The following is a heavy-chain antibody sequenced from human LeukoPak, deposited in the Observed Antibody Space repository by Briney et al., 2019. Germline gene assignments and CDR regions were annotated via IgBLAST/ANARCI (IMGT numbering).Heavy chain of an antibody. CDR2: IYTSGST. J-gene: IGHJ4*02. CDR3: ARDSWGFFDY. V-gene: IGHV4-61*02. Sequence: PSQTLSLTCTVSGGSISSGSYYWSWIRQPAGKGLEWIGRIYTSGSTNYNPSLKSRVTISVDTSKNQFSLKLSSVTAADTAVYYCARDSWGFFDYWGQGTLVTVSS. D-gene: IGHD7-27*01. CDR1: GGSISSGSYY.